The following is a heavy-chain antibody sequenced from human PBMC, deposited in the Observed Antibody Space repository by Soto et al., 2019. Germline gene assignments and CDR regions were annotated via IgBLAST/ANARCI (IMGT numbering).Heavy chain of an antibody. Sequence: QVQVVESGGGVVQPGRSLRLSCAASGFTFRSYAIHWVRQAPGKGLEWVAVISRDGSNKYYVDSVKGRFTISRDNSKDTVYLQMSSLRDEDSARFYCARSRSGAVADSFDFWGQGTLVTVSS. V-gene: IGHV3-30*04. J-gene: IGHJ4*02. CDR3: ARSRSGAVADSFDF. CDR2: ISRDGSNK. CDR1: GFTFRSYA. D-gene: IGHD3-10*01.